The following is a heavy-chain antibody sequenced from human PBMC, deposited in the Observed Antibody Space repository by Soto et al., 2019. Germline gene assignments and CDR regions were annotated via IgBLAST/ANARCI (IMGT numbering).Heavy chain of an antibody. CDR2: IYYSGST. CDR1: GGSISSGDYY. V-gene: IGHV4-30-4*01. D-gene: IGHD3-9*01. J-gene: IGHJ5*02. CDR3: AREIVLYDILTGYQNWFDP. Sequence: SETLSLTCTVSGGSISSGDYYWSWIRQPPGKGLEWIGYIYYSGSTYYNPSLKSRVTISVDTSKNQFSLKLSSVTAADTAVYYCAREIVLYDILTGYQNWFDPWGQGTLVTVAS.